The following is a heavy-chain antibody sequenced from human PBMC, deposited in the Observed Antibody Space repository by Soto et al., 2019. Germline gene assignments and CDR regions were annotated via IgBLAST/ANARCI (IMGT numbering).Heavy chain of an antibody. D-gene: IGHD3-10*01. CDR1: AGSITSDEYY. CDR3: ARRPTGSGSSCFDY. Sequence: SETLSLTCTVSAGSITSDEYYWNWIRYRPGKGLEWIGFIHHTGSTFYNPSLESRASISIDTSESQFSLNLASVTVADTAVYYCARRPTGSGSSCFDYWGPGTLVTVSS. CDR2: IHHTGST. V-gene: IGHV4-31*03. J-gene: IGHJ4*02.